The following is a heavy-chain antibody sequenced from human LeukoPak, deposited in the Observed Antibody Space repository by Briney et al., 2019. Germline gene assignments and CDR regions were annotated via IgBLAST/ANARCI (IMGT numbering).Heavy chain of an antibody. Sequence: TSETLSLTCTVSGGSISDYYWSWIRQPPGKGLEWIGWIFGSGSSNHNPSLKSRLTISVDTSKNQFSLKLSSVTAADTAVYYCARGDYGDYVSVDYWGQGTLVTVSS. CDR1: GGSISDYY. D-gene: IGHD4-17*01. V-gene: IGHV4-59*01. J-gene: IGHJ4*02. CDR2: IFGSGSS. CDR3: ARGDYGDYVSVDY.